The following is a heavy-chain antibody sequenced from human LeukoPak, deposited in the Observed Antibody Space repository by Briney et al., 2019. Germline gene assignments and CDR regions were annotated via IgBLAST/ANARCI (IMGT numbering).Heavy chain of an antibody. CDR1: GFTFSSYA. Sequence: PGGSLRLSCAASGFTFSSYAMSWVRQAPGKGLEWVSAISGSGGSTYYTDSVKGRFAISRDNSKNTLYLQMNSLRAEDTAVYYCAKDPIGVAAKRGLDYWGQGTLVTVSS. V-gene: IGHV3-23*01. J-gene: IGHJ4*02. CDR3: AKDPIGVAAKRGLDY. D-gene: IGHD6-19*01. CDR2: ISGSGGST.